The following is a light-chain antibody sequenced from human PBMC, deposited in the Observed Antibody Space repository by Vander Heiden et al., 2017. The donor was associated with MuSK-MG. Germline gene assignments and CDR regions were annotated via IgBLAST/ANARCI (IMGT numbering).Light chain of an antibody. CDR3: HQSYSTLGT. Sequence: ASVGDRVTITCRASQSISSYLNWYQQKPGKAPKLLIYAASSLQSGVPSRFSGSGSGTDFTLTISSLQPEDFATYYCHQSYSTLGTFGQGTKVEIK. J-gene: IGKJ1*01. CDR2: AAS. CDR1: QSISSY. V-gene: IGKV1-39*01.